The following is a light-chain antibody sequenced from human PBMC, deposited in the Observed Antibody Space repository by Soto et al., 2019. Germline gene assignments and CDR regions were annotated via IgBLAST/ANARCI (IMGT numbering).Light chain of an antibody. J-gene: IGKJ1*01. Sequence: IPLTQAPGTLSLSPGARAPLSCRASQSVSSNYLGWYQQKPGQAPRLLIYGASSRATGIPDRFSGSGSGTDFTLTISRLEPEDFAVYYCQQYGSSRTFGQGTKVDIK. CDR2: GAS. CDR1: QSVSSNY. V-gene: IGKV3-20*01. CDR3: QQYGSSRT.